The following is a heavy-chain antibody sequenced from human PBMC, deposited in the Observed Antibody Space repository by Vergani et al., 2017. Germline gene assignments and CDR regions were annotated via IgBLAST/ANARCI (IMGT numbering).Heavy chain of an antibody. CDR3: AKVGRSEVAGTVGAFDI. CDR2: LSASDRRT. CDR1: GFTFIMHA. V-gene: IGHV3-23*01. J-gene: IGHJ3*02. Sequence: EVQLLESGGDLVQPGGSLRLSCAASGFTFIMHAMSWVRQAPGKGLEWVSTLSASDRRTNYADSVKGRFTISRDISKNTLFLHMNSLRPEDTAVYYCAKVGRSEVAGTVGAFDIWGQGTMVTVSS. D-gene: IGHD6-19*01.